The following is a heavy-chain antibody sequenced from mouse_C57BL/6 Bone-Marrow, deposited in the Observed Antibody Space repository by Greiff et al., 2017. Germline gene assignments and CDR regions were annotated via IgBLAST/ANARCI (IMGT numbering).Heavy chain of an antibody. CDR1: GFTFRSYG. CDR2: ISSGGSYH. V-gene: IGHV5-6*02. Sequence: EVMLVESGGDLVKPGGSLKLSCAASGFTFRSYGMSWVRQTPDKRLEWVATISSGGSYHYYPERVKGRFTNSSDNAKNTLYLQMSSLKSEYTAIYYCARNNYYGCSCPYYAMDYWGQGTSVTVSS. D-gene: IGHD1-1*01. CDR3: ARNNYYGCSCPYYAMDY. J-gene: IGHJ4*01.